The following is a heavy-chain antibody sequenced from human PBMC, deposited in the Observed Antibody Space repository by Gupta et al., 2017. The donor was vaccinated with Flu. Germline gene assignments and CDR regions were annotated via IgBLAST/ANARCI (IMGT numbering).Heavy chain of an antibody. CDR1: GGSISSGSYY. CDR3: ARDDYGGNSGGRAFDI. V-gene: IGHV4-61*02. J-gene: IGHJ3*02. D-gene: IGHD4-17*01. Sequence: QVQLQESGPGLVKPSQTLSLTCTVSGGSISSGSYYWSWIRQPAGKGLEWIGRIYTSGSTNYNPSLKSRVTISVDTSKNQFSLKLSSVTAADTAVYYCARDDYGGNSGGRAFDIWGQGTMVTVSS. CDR2: IYTSGST.